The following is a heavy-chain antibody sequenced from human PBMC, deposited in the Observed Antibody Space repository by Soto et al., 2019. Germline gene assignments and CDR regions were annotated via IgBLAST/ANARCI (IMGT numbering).Heavy chain of an antibody. Sequence: GSSVKVSCKAAGVSFSSYTVSWVRQAPGQGLDYMGGIMPVFGTPTYTEKFQGRITITADESTGTAYMELTSLKSDDTAVYYCARGVTANYMGGDAFAIWGQGTMVTVSS. V-gene: IGHV1-69*13. CDR2: IMPVFGTP. D-gene: IGHD3-16*01. CDR3: ARGVTANYMGGDAFAI. CDR1: GVSFSSYT. J-gene: IGHJ3*02.